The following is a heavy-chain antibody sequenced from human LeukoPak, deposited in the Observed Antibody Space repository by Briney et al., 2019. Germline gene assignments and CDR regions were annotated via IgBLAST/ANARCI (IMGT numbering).Heavy chain of an antibody. V-gene: IGHV3-48*04. CDR3: AKQAGWGAYFSFLPFDF. Sequence: PPGGSLRLSCAASGFTFSSYSMNWVRQAPGKGLEWVSYISSSSSTIYYADSVKGRFTISRDNAKNSLYLQMNSLRADDTAVYFCAKQAGWGAYFSFLPFDFWGRGTLVTASS. CDR2: ISSSSSTI. J-gene: IGHJ4*02. D-gene: IGHD3-3*01. CDR1: GFTFSSYS.